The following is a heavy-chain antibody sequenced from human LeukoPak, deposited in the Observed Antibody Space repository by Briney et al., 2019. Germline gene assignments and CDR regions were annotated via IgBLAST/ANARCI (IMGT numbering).Heavy chain of an antibody. CDR2: IRSKVYGGTS. V-gene: IGHV3-49*04. D-gene: IGHD3-22*01. CDR1: GFTFGNYA. CDR3: SRNYHDSSGYYTIDY. Sequence: GGSLRLSCTASGFTFGNYAMSWVRQAPGKWLEWVGFIRSKVYGGTSEYAASVQGRFTISRDDSNRIAYLQMNSLKTEDTAVYYCSRNYHDSSGYYTIDYWGQGTLVTVSS. J-gene: IGHJ4*02.